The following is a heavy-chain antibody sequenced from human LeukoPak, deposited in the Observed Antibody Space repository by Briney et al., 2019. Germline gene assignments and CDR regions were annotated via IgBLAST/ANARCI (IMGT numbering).Heavy chain of an antibody. J-gene: IGHJ6*02. V-gene: IGHV4-39*01. CDR1: VGSISSSSTYY. CDR3: ATISYGSDGMDV. Sequence: SETLSLTCTVSVGSISSSSTYYWGWIRQPPGKGLEWIGSIYYSGSTYYNPSLKSRVTISVDTSKYQFSLKLGSVTAADTAVYYCATISYGSDGMDVWGQGTTVIVSS. CDR2: IYYSGST. D-gene: IGHD3-10*01.